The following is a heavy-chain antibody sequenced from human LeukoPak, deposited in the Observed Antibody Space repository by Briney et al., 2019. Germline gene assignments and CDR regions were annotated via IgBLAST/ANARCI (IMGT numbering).Heavy chain of an antibody. J-gene: IGHJ5*02. CDR3: ARAEYDFWSGLNWFDP. CDR2: INPSGGST. V-gene: IGHV1-46*01. CDR1: GGTFSSYA. Sequence: ASVKVSCKASGGTFSSYAISWVRQAPGQGLEWMGIINPSGGSTSYAQKFQGRVTMTRDMSTSTVYMELSSLRSEDTAVYYCARAEYDFWSGLNWFDPWGQGTLVTISS. D-gene: IGHD3-3*01.